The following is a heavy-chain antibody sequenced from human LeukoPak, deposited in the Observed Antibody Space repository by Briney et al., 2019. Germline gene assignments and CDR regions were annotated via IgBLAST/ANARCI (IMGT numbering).Heavy chain of an antibody. CDR1: GFTFDDYG. D-gene: IGHD3-10*02. Sequence: GGSLRLSCAASGFTFDDYGMSWVRQVPGKGLEWVSGISGSGGSTIYYADSVKGRFTISRDNAKNSLYLQMNSLRAEDTAVYYCAELGITMIGGVWGKGTTVTISS. CDR3: AELGITMIGGV. CDR2: ISGSGGSTI. V-gene: IGHV3-20*04. J-gene: IGHJ6*04.